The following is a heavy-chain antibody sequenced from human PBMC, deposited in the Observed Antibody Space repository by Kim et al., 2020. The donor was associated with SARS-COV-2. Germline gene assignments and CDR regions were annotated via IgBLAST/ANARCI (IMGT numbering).Heavy chain of an antibody. CDR2: ISSSGSTI. CDR1: GFTFSDYY. Sequence: GGSLRLSCAASGFTFSDYYMSWIRQAPGKGLEWVSYISSSGSTIYYADPVKGRFTISRDNAKNSLYLQMNSLRVEDTAVYYCARDQRITFFGVGYYYYGMDVWGQGPTVTVSS. D-gene: IGHD3-3*01. V-gene: IGHV3-11*01. CDR3: ARDQRITFFGVGYYYYGMDV. J-gene: IGHJ6*02.